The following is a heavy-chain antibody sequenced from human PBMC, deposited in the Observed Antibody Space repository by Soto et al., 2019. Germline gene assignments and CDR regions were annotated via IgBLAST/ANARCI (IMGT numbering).Heavy chain of an antibody. CDR3: AKDGGYAYYDSSGYYFGY. CDR2: ISGSGGST. V-gene: IGHV3-23*01. Sequence: EVQLLESGGGLVQPGGSLRLSCAASGFTFSNYAMSWVRQAPGKGLEWVSAISGSGGSTYYADSVKGRFTISRDNSKNTPYLQMKSLRAEDTAVYYCAKDGGYAYYDSSGYYFGYWGQGTLVTVSS. CDR1: GFTFSNYA. D-gene: IGHD3-22*01. J-gene: IGHJ4*02.